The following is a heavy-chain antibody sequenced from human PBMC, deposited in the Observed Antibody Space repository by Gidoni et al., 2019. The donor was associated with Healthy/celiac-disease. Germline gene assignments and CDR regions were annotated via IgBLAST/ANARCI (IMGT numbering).Heavy chain of an antibody. CDR3: ARGGDYVDYYYGMDV. D-gene: IGHD4-17*01. V-gene: IGHV3-66*01. J-gene: IGHJ6*02. CDR1: GFTVRSNY. CDR2: IYSGGST. Sequence: EVQLVESGGGLVAPGGSLRLSCGDSGFTVRSNYMRWVRQAPGKGLEWVSVIYSGGSTYYADAVKGRFTISRDNSKNTLYLQMNSLRAEDTAVYYCARGGDYVDYYYGMDVWGQGTTVTVSS.